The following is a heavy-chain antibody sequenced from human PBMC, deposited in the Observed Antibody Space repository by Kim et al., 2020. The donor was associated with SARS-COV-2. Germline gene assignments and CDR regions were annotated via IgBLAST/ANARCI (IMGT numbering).Heavy chain of an antibody. J-gene: IGHJ4*02. CDR1: GGSISSYY. V-gene: IGHV4-59*01. Sequence: SETLSLTCTVSGGSISSYYWSWIRQPPGKGLEWIGNIYYSGSTNYNPSLKSRVTISVDTSKNQSSLKLSSVTPADTAVYYCAGVGAVGATLNYFDYWGQGTLVTVSS. D-gene: IGHD1-26*01. CDR3: AGVGAVGATLNYFDY. CDR2: IYYSGST.